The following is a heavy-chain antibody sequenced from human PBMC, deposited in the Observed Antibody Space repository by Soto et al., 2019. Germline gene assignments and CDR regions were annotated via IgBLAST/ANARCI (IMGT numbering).Heavy chain of an antibody. CDR1: VGSVSSGSYY. D-gene: IGHD1-26*01. Sequence: XETLSLTCTFSVGSVSSGSYYCSWIRQPPGKGLEWIGYIYYSGSTNYNPSLKSRVTISVDTSKNQFSLKLSSVTAADTAVYYCARTMVGAREGYFDYWGRGTLVIVSS. CDR2: IYYSGST. CDR3: ARTMVGAREGYFDY. J-gene: IGHJ4*02. V-gene: IGHV4-61*01.